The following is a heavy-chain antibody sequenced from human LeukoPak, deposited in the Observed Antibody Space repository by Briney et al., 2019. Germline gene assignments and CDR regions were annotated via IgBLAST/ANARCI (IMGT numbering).Heavy chain of an antibody. CDR1: GFTFSSYA. CDR3: ARVQVDYGDYYFDY. J-gene: IGHJ4*02. CDR2: ISSNGGST. D-gene: IGHD4-17*01. Sequence: GGSLRLSCAASGFTFSSYAMHWVRQAPGKGLEYVSAISSNGGSTYYANSVKGRFTISRDNSKNTLYLQMGSLRAEDMAVYYCARVQVDYGDYYFDYWGQGTLVTVSS. V-gene: IGHV3-64*01.